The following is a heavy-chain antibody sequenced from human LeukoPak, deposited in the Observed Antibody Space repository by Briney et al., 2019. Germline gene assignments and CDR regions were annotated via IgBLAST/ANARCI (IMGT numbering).Heavy chain of an antibody. J-gene: IGHJ5*02. CDR2: IYYSGST. CDR1: GGSISSSSHY. D-gene: IGHD3-3*01. Sequence: SETLSLTCTVSGGSISSSSHYWGWIRQPPGKGLEWIGSIYYSGSTYYNPSLKSRVTISVDTSKNQFSLKLSSVTAADTAVYYCARQVFSYYDFWSGYYATEHNWFDPWGQGTLVTVSS. CDR3: ARQVFSYYDFWSGYYATEHNWFDP. V-gene: IGHV4-39*01.